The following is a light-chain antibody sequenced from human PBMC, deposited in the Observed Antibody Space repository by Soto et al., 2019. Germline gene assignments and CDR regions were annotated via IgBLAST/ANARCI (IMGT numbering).Light chain of an antibody. CDR1: SSNIGAGYD. V-gene: IGLV1-40*01. J-gene: IGLJ1*01. CDR3: QSYDSSLSGV. CDR2: GNS. Sequence: QSVLTQPPSVPGAPGQRVTISCTGSSSNIGAGYDVHWYQQLPGTAPKLLIYGNSNRPSGVPDRFSGSKSGTSASLAITGLQAEDEADYYCQSYDSSLSGVFGTGTKATVL.